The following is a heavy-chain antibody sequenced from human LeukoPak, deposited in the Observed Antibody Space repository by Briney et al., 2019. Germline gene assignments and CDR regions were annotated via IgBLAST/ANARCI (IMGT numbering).Heavy chain of an antibody. CDR2: ISSSSSTI. D-gene: IGHD6-13*01. J-gene: IGHJ5*02. Sequence: PGGSLRLSCAASGFTFSSYSMNWVRQAPGKGLEWVSYISSSSSTIYYADSVKGRFTISRDNSKNTLYLQMNSLRAEDTALYYCAKDFQYSSRLESNGFDPWGQGTLVTVSS. V-gene: IGHV3-48*04. CDR1: GFTFSSYS. CDR3: AKDFQYSSRLESNGFDP.